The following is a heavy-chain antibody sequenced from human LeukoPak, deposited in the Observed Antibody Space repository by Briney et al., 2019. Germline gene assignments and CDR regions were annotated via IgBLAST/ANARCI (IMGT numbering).Heavy chain of an antibody. CDR2: MNPNNGDT. D-gene: IGHD5-24*01. Sequence: GASVKVSCKASGYTFASYDINWVRQATGQGLEWMGWMNPNNGDTLYAPKFQGRVTMTRDTSISTAYMELSWLKLDDTAVYYCARDRGWLQSDYWGQGTLVTVSS. V-gene: IGHV1-8*01. CDR3: ARDRGWLQSDY. J-gene: IGHJ4*02. CDR1: GYTFASYD.